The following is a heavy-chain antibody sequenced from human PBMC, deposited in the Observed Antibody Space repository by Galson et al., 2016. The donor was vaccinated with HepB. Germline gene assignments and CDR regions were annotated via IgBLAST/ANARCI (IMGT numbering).Heavy chain of an antibody. CDR3: ARERGAWELLENYYSYATDV. J-gene: IGHJ6*02. CDR1: GFSFSSYA. CDR2: ISYDGGKK. D-gene: IGHD1-26*01. V-gene: IGHV3-30*04. Sequence: SLRLSCAASGFSFSSYAMHWVRQAPGKGLEWVAVISYDGGKKYYADSVRGRFTISRDNSKNTLHLQMDSLRPEDTAVYYCARERGAWELLENYYSYATDVWGQGTTVTVSS.